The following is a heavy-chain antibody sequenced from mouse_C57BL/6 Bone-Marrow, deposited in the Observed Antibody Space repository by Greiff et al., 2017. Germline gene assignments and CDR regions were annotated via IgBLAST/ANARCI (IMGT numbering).Heavy chain of an antibody. Sequence: QVQLQQSGAELARPGASVKLSCKASGYTFTSYGISWVKQRTGQGLEWIGEIYPRSGNTYYNEKFKGKATLTADKSSSTAYMEVRSLTSEDSAVYFCAKGLAYAMDYWGQGTSVTVSS. V-gene: IGHV1-81*01. CDR1: GYTFTSYG. D-gene: IGHD6-2*01. CDR2: IYPRSGNT. J-gene: IGHJ4*01. CDR3: AKGLAYAMDY.